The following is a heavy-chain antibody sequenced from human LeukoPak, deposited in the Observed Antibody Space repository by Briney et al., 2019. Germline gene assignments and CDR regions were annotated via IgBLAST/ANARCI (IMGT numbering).Heavy chain of an antibody. Sequence: PSETLSLTCAVYGGSFSGYYWSWIRQPPGKGLEWIGEINHSGSTNYNPSLKSRVTISVDTSKNQFSLKPSSVTAADTAVYYCARGVFRGWFGELLPNYFDYWGQGTLVTVSS. CDR3: ARGVFRGWFGELLPNYFDY. V-gene: IGHV4-34*01. D-gene: IGHD3-10*01. J-gene: IGHJ4*02. CDR2: INHSGST. CDR1: GGSFSGYY.